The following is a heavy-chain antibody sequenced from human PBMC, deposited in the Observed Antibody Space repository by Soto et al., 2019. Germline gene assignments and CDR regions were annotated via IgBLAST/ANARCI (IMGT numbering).Heavy chain of an antibody. V-gene: IGHV1-69*12. J-gene: IGHJ6*02. D-gene: IGHD3-3*01. CDR2: IITIFGTA. CDR3: ARPTIFGVVPYYYYYDMDV. Sequence: QVQLVQSGAEVKKPGSSVKVSCKASGGTFSSYAISWVRQAPGQGLEWMGGIITIFGTANYAQKFQGRVTITADESTSTAYMELSSLRSEDTAVYYCARPTIFGVVPYYYYYDMDVWGQGTTVTVSS. CDR1: GGTFSSYA.